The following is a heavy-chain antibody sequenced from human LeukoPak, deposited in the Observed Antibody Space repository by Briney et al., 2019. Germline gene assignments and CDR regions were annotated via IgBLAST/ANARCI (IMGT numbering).Heavy chain of an antibody. V-gene: IGHV4-39*07. CDR1: GGSINSSSYF. D-gene: IGHD5-18*01. J-gene: IGHJ5*02. CDR2: TYYIGIT. Sequence: SETLSLTCTVSGGSINSSSYFWGWIRQPPGKGLEWIGSTYYIGITYYNASLKRRVSISVDRSKNQFSLKVSSVTAADTAVYYCARDHGYANWFDPWGQGTLVTVSS. CDR3: ARDHGYANWFDP.